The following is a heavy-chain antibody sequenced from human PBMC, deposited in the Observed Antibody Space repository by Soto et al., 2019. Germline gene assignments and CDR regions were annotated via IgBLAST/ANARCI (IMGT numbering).Heavy chain of an antibody. CDR2: ISGSGGST. CDR3: AGRKLWFGELSADY. CDR1: GFTFSSYA. Sequence: GGSLRLSCAASGFTFSSYAMSWVRQAPGKGLEWVSAISGSGGSTYYADSVKGRFTISRDNSKNTLYLQMNSLRAEDTAVYYCAGRKLWFGELSADYWGQGTLVTVSS. V-gene: IGHV3-23*01. J-gene: IGHJ4*02. D-gene: IGHD3-10*01.